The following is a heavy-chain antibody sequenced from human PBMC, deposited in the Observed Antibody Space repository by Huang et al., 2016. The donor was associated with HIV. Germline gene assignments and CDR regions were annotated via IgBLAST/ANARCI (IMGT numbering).Heavy chain of an antibody. CDR2: INSDGSST. J-gene: IGHJ4*02. V-gene: IGHV3-74*01. CDR3: ARGGWYYDFWSGYYYFDY. Sequence: EVQLVESGGGLVQPGGSLRLSCAASGFTFSSYWMHWVRQAPGKGLGWVPRINSDGSSTSYADAVKGRFTISRDNAKNTLYLQMNSLRAEDTAVYYCARGGWYYDFWSGYYYFDYWGQGTLVTVSS. D-gene: IGHD3-3*01. CDR1: GFTFSSYW.